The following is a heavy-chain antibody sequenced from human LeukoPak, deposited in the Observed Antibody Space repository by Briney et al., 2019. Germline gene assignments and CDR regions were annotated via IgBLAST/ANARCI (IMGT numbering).Heavy chain of an antibody. CDR3: AKQGPGYCGSTSCYGVDY. CDR2: INTNTGNP. Sequence: ASVTVSCTASGYTFTSYGISWVRQAPGQGLEWMGWINTNTGNPTYAQGFTGRFVFSLDTSVSTAYLQISSLKPEDTAVYYCAKQGPGYCGSTSCYGVDYWGQGTLVTVSS. CDR1: GYTFTSYG. V-gene: IGHV7-4-1*02. D-gene: IGHD2-2*01. J-gene: IGHJ4*02.